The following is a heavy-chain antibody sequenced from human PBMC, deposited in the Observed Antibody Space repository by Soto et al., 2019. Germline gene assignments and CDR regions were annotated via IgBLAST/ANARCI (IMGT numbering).Heavy chain of an antibody. CDR1: GFSFSNYV. CDR2: INSGGGVT. J-gene: IGHJ4*02. V-gene: IGHV3-23*01. CDR3: TKAVELITIIGTLKYFDH. Sequence: GGSLRLSCAASGFSFSNYVMNWVRQAPGKGLEWVSTINSGGGVTYYPGSVKGRFTISRDNSKNTLYLQMNSLRAEDTAVYYCTKAVELITIIGTLKYFDHSGQGTLVTVS. D-gene: IGHD2-21*01.